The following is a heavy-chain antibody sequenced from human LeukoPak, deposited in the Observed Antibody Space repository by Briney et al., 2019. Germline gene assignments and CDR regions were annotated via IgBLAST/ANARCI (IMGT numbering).Heavy chain of an antibody. Sequence: TGGSLRLSCVASGFTYSSYAMSWVRQAPGKGLEWVSAISGSVGSTYYADSVKGRFTISRDNSKNTLYLQMNSLRAEDTAVYYCAKDLGTRDGFDYWGQGTLVTVSS. CDR3: AKDLGTRDGFDY. D-gene: IGHD5-24*01. CDR1: GFTYSSYA. J-gene: IGHJ4*02. CDR2: ISGSVGST. V-gene: IGHV3-23*01.